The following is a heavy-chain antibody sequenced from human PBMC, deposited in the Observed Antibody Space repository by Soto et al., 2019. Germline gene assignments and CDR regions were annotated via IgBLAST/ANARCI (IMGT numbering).Heavy chain of an antibody. D-gene: IGHD6-19*01. Sequence: QVQLVQSGAEVKKPGSSVKVSCKASGGTFSSYAISWVRHAPGQGLEWMGGIIPIFGTANYAQKFQGRVTITADESTSTAYMELSSLRSEDTAVYYCSGWYVGYYYYYGMDVWGQGTTVTVSS. CDR3: SGWYVGYYYYYGMDV. CDR2: IIPIFGTA. J-gene: IGHJ6*02. CDR1: GGTFSSYA. V-gene: IGHV1-69*12.